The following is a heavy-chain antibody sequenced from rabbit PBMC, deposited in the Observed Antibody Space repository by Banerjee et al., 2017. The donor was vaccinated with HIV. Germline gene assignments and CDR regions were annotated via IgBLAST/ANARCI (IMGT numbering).Heavy chain of an antibody. J-gene: IGHJ3*01. D-gene: IGHD1-1*01. Sequence: QSLEESGGDLVKPGASLTLTCTASGFSFSSGYYMCWVRQAPGKGLEWIACIYAGSSGSTYYASWAKGRFTITRSTSLNTVTLQMTSLTAADTATYFCARSSDSGAYLDLWGQGTLVTVS. CDR2: IYAGSSGST. CDR1: GFSFSSGYY. CDR3: ARSSDSGAYLDL. V-gene: IGHV1S40*01.